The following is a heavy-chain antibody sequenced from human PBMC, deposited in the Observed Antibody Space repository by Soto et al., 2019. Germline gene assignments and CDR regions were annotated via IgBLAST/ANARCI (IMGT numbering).Heavy chain of an antibody. CDR3: ARDTKMLAPLIYMDH. D-gene: IGHD3-22*01. J-gene: IGHJ4*02. V-gene: IGHV3-21*01. Sequence: GGSLRHSCAASGFTFNMYSMNWVRQAPGKGLEWVSSISSRSSNIDYADSVKGRFTISRDNANNSLYLQMNNLSADDTAVYYCARDTKMLAPLIYMDHWGRGTLVTVSS. CDR2: ISSRSSNI. CDR1: GFTFNMYS.